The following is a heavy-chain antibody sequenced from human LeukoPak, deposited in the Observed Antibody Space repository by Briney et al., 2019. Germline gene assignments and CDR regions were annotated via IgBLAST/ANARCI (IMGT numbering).Heavy chain of an antibody. Sequence: GGSLRLSCATSGLTFSSNWMHWVLQAPGKGLLWVSRINSDGSSTIYADSVKGRFTISRDNAKNTLYLQMNSLRAEDTAVYYCSTQRGGSPGDYWGQGALVTVSS. CDR2: INSDGSST. D-gene: IGHD6-25*01. CDR1: GLTFSSNW. V-gene: IGHV3-74*01. J-gene: IGHJ4*02. CDR3: STQRGGSPGDY.